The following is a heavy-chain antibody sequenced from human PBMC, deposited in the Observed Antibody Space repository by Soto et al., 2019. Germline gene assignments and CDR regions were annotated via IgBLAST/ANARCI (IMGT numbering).Heavy chain of an antibody. V-gene: IGHV3-23*04. Sequence: EVQLVESGGGFVQPGESLRLSCAASGFTFSLSAMSWVRQAPGRGPEWVSSISGGGSSTDYAGSVKGRFTISRDHSKNTVNLQMNSLRAEDTAVYYCAKGPEYDILTGCDFWGQGALVTVSS. D-gene: IGHD3-9*01. J-gene: IGHJ4*02. CDR3: AKGPEYDILTGCDF. CDR2: ISGGGSST. CDR1: GFTFSLSA.